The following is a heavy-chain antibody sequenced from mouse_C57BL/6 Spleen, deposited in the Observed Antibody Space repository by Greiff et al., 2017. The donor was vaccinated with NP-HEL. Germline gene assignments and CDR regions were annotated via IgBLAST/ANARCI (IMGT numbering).Heavy chain of an antibody. D-gene: IGHD3-1*01. CDR3: ASAGTGWDYYAMDY. J-gene: IGHJ4*01. CDR1: GYTFTSYW. Sequence: QVQLKQPGAELVKPGASVKLSCKASGYTFTSYWMHWVKQRPGRGLEWIGRIDPNSGGTKYNEKFKSKATLTVDKPSSTAYMQLSSLTSEDSAVYDCASAGTGWDYYAMDYWGQGTSVTVSS. V-gene: IGHV1-72*01. CDR2: IDPNSGGT.